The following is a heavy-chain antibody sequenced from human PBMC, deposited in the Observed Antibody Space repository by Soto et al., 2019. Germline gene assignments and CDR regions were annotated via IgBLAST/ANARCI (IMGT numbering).Heavy chain of an antibody. J-gene: IGHJ4*02. V-gene: IGHV4-59*01. Sequence: PXEALCLTCTVAGFSLDTYYWSWIRQPPGKGLDWIGYIYSSGSTNYNPSLKSRVTMAVDMSKNQFSLKLASVTAADTAVYYCARARYTWNSWGQGALVTVSS. CDR2: IYSSGST. CDR1: GFSLDTYY. D-gene: IGHD2-2*02. CDR3: ARARYTWNS.